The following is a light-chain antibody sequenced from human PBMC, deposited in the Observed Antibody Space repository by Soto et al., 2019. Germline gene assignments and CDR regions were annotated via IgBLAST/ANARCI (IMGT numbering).Light chain of an antibody. CDR1: SSNIGSNY. CDR2: DND. CDR3: ATWDSILRAGV. J-gene: IGLJ2*01. Sequence: QSVLTQPPSVSAAPGQKVTISCSGNSSNIGSNYVSWYQQLPGTAPRLLIYDNDKRPSGIPDRFSGSKSGTSATLGITGLQTGDEAVYYCATWDSILRAGVFGGGTKLTVL. V-gene: IGLV1-51*01.